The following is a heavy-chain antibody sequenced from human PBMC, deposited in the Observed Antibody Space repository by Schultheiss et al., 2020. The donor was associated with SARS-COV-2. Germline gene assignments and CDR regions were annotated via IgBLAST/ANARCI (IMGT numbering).Heavy chain of an antibody. V-gene: IGHV3-30-3*01. CDR3: ARLFPTYYYDRSGYYVDQ. J-gene: IGHJ5*02. Sequence: SLKISCAASGFTFSSYAMHWVRQAPGKGLEWVAVISYDGSNKYYADSVKGRFTISRDNSKNTLYLQMNSLRAEDTAVYYCARLFPTYYYDRSGYYVDQWGQGTLVTVSS. CDR2: ISYDGSNK. CDR1: GFTFSSYA. D-gene: IGHD3-22*01.